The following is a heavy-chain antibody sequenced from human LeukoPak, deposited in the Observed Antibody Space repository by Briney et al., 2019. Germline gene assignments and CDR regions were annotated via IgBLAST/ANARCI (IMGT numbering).Heavy chain of an antibody. CDR3: AGDRGSIAARRVWFDP. CDR1: GFTFSSYS. J-gene: IGHJ5*02. D-gene: IGHD6-6*01. V-gene: IGHV3-48*04. CDR2: ISSSSSTI. Sequence: GGSLRLSCAASGFTFSSYSMNWVRQAPGKGLEWVSYISSSSSTIYYADSVKGRFPISRDNAKNSLYLQMNSLRAEDTAVYYCAGDRGSIAARRVWFDPWGQGTLVTVSS.